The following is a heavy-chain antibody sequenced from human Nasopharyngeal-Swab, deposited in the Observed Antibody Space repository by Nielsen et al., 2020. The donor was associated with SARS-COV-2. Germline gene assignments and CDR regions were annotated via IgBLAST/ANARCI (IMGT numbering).Heavy chain of an antibody. CDR3: AKEQQWLEGFDY. D-gene: IGHD6-19*01. J-gene: IGHJ4*02. CDR1: GYTLTELS. V-gene: IGHV1-24*01. Sequence: ASVKVSCKVSGYTLTELSMHWVRQAPGKGLEWMGGFDPEDGETIYAQKFQGRVTMTEDTSTDTAYMELSSLRSEDTAVYYCAKEQQWLEGFDYWGQGTLVTVSS. CDR2: FDPEDGET.